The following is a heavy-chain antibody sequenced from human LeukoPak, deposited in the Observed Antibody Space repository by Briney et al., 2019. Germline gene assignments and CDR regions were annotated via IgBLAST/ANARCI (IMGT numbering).Heavy chain of an antibody. D-gene: IGHD1-20*01. CDR2: ISTSSNYI. Sequence: GSLRLSCAASGFTFRTYSMNWVRQAPGKGLELVSFISTSSNYIYYADSVKGRFTISRDNAKNSLYLQMNSLRAEDTAVYYCARDNWIEAHYFDYWGQGTLVTVSS. CDR1: GFTFRTYS. V-gene: IGHV3-21*01. J-gene: IGHJ4*02. CDR3: ARDNWIEAHYFDY.